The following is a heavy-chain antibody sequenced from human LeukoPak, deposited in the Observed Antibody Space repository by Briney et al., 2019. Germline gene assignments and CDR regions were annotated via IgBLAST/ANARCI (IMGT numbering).Heavy chain of an antibody. Sequence: GGSLRLSCAASGFTFSNSWLHWVRQAPGKGLVWVSRINERGSSTSYADSVKGRFTISRDNAKNTLYLQMNNLRADDTAVYYCARGKAFDYWGQGTLVTVSS. CDR1: GFTFSNSW. V-gene: IGHV3-74*01. CDR3: ARGKAFDY. J-gene: IGHJ4*02. CDR2: INERGSST.